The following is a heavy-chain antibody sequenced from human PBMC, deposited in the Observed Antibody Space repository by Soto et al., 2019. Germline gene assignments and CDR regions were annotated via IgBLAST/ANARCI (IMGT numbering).Heavy chain of an antibody. D-gene: IGHD4-17*01. CDR3: AKLPWADYGGIFAP. Sequence: GWALRLSCAASEYTDSSNYRSWVSQVPGKGLEWFSVIYSGGSTYYADSVKCRFSISRDNSTNTMYLQMNSLRGEDTVVYYCAKLPWADYGGIFAPWGQGTLVTVSS. V-gene: IGHV3-66*04. J-gene: IGHJ5*02. CDR2: IYSGGST. CDR1: EYTDSSNY.